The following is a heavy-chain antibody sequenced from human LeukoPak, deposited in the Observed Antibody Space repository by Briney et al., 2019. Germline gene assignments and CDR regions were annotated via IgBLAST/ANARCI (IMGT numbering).Heavy chain of an antibody. CDR3: ARALNFGSGSFYNWYFDI. Sequence: PSETLSLTCTVSGGSISSYYWSWIRQPAGKRLEWIGRISTFGTTKHNPSLKSRVNMSLETSKNQLSLKLSSVTAADTAVYYCARALNFGSGSFYNWYFDIWGRGTLVTVSS. J-gene: IGHJ2*01. CDR2: ISTFGTT. CDR1: GGSISSYY. V-gene: IGHV4-4*07. D-gene: IGHD3-10*01.